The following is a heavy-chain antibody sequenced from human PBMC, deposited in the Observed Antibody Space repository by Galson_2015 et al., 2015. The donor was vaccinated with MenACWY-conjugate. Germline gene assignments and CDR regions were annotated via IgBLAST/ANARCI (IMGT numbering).Heavy chain of an antibody. V-gene: IGHV3-21*01. J-gene: IGHJ1*01. Sequence: SLRLSCAASGFTFSTYSMHWVRQAPGKGLEWVSSISGDSLYIYYADSMRGRFTISRDNAKNSLYLQMNSLRAEDTAVYYCARVDYNANGNVYWGQGTMVTVSS. CDR3: ARVDYNANGNVY. D-gene: IGHD4-11*01. CDR1: GFTFSTYS. CDR2: ISGDSLYI.